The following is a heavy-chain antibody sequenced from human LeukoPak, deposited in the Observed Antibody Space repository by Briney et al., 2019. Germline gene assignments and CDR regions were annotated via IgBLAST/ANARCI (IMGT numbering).Heavy chain of an antibody. CDR1: GFTFSSYW. CDR2: IKKDGSEK. CDR3: ARGGTQSPTD. V-gene: IGHV3-7*01. J-gene: IGHJ4*02. Sequence: GGSLRLSCAVSGFTFSSYWMSWVRQAPGKGLEWVANIKKDGSEKYYVDSVKGRFTISRDNAKNSLYLQMNSLRAEDTAVYYCARGGTQSPTDWGPGTLVTVSS.